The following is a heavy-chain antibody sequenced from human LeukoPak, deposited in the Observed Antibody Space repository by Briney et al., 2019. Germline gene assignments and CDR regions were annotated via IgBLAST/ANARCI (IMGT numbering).Heavy chain of an antibody. CDR2: ISYDGSNK. V-gene: IGHV3-30*04. D-gene: IGHD5-18*01. CDR3: ARDQYGEDTAMVISY. J-gene: IGHJ4*02. Sequence: GRSLRLSCAASGFTFSSYAMHWVRQAPGKGLEWVAVISYDGSNKYYADSVKGRFTISRDNSKNTLYLQMNSLRAEDTAVYYCARDQYGEDTAMVISYWGQGTLVTVSS. CDR1: GFTFSSYA.